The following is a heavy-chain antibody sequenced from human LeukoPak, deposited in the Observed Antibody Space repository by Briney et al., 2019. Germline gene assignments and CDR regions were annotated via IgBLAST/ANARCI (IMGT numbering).Heavy chain of an antibody. D-gene: IGHD3-16*01. V-gene: IGHV4-39*07. Sequence: SETLSLTCTVSGGSISSSSYYWGWVRQPPGKGLEWIGRIFYSGGTHYNPSVKSRVTISVDTSKNQFSLKLSYVTAAESAVDSCAGGYYFYGMDVWGQGTTVTGSS. J-gene: IGHJ6*02. CDR1: GGSISSSSYY. CDR2: IFYSGGT. CDR3: AGGYYFYGMDV.